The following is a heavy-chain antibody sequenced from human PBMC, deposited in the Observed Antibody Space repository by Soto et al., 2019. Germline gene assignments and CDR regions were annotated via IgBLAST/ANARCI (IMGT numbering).Heavy chain of an antibody. CDR1: GGTFSSYT. V-gene: IGHV1-69*04. CDR2: IIPILGIA. Sequence: SVKVSCKASGGTFSSYTISWVRQAPGQGLERMGRIIPILGIANYAQKFQGRVTITADKSTSTAYMELSSLRSEDTAVYYCARDRFPYPFDYWGQGTLVTVSS. CDR3: ARDRFPYPFDY. J-gene: IGHJ4*02.